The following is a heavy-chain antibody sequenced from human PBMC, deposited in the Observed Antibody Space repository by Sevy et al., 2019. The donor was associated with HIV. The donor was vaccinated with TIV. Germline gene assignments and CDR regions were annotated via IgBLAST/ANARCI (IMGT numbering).Heavy chain of an antibody. V-gene: IGHV3-9*03. CDR3: AKGIAVAYYYGMDV. CDR2: ISWNSGSI. J-gene: IGHJ6*02. D-gene: IGHD6-19*01. CDR1: GFTFDDYA. Sequence: GGSLRLSCAASGFTFDDYAMHWVRQAPGKGLEWVSGISWNSGSIGYADSVKGRFTISRDNAKNSLYLQMNSLRAEDMALYYCAKGIAVAYYYGMDVWGQGTTVTVSS.